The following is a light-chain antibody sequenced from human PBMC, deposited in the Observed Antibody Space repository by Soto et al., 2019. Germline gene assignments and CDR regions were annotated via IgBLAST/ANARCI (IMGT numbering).Light chain of an antibody. J-gene: IGKJ1*01. V-gene: IGKV3-20*01. CDR2: GAS. CDR3: QQYGSSPRT. CDR1: QSVSSSY. Sequence: EIVLTQSPGTLSLSPGERATLSCRASQSVSSSYLAWYQQKPGQAPRLLFYGASSRATGIPDRFSGSASGTDFTLTINRLEPEDFAVYYCQQYGSSPRTFGQGTKVEIK.